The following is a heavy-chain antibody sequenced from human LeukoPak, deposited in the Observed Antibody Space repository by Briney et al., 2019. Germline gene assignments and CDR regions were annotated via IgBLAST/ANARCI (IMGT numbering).Heavy chain of an antibody. CDR2: INHSGST. J-gene: IGHJ4*02. CDR1: GGPFSGYS. CDR3: ARSAAGTGGDFDY. D-gene: IGHD6-13*01. V-gene: IGHV4-34*01. Sequence: KPSETLSLTCAVSGGPFSGYSWAWIRQPPGKGLEWIGEINHSGSTHYDPSLKRGVTISVDTSKNQLSLSLTSVTAADTAVYYCARSAAGTGGDFDYWGQGSLVTVSS.